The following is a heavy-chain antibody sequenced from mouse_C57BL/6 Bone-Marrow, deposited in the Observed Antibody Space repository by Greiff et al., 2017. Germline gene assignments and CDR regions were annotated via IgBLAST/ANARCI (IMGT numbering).Heavy chain of an antibody. V-gene: IGHV14-4*01. CDR2: IDPENGDT. J-gene: IGHJ1*03. CDR3: TVLYYGSSFDV. CDR1: GFNIKDDY. D-gene: IGHD1-1*01. Sequence: EVQLQQSGAELVRPGASVKLSCTASGFNIKDDYMHWVKQRPEQGLEWIGWIDPENGDTEYASKFQGKATITADTSSNTAYLQLSSLTSEDTAVYYCTVLYYGSSFDVWGTAATVTVSS.